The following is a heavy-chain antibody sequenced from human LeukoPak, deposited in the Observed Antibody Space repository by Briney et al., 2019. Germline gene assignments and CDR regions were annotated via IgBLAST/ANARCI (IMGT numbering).Heavy chain of an antibody. D-gene: IGHD3-10*01. V-gene: IGHV3-23*01. CDR1: GFTFSSYA. CDR3: AKWGGSGSYSLFDY. Sequence: GGSLRLSCAVSGFTFSSYAMSWVRQAPGKGLEWVSAISGSGGSTYYADSVKGRFTISRDNSKNTLYLQMNSLRAEDTAVYYCAKWGGSGSYSLFDYWGQGTLVTVSS. J-gene: IGHJ4*02. CDR2: ISGSGGST.